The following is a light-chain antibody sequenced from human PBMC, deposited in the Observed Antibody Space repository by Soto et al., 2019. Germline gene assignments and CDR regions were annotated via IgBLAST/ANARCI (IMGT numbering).Light chain of an antibody. V-gene: IGKV4-1*01. CDR2: WAS. Sequence: DIVMTQSPDSLAVSLGERASINCKSSQSVLYSSNNKNNLAWYQQKPGHPPKLLIFWASTRDSGVPDRFSGSGSGTDFTLTISGLQAEDVAVYYCQQYYSAPETFGQGTRVEIK. CDR3: QQYYSAPET. J-gene: IGKJ1*01. CDR1: QSVLYSSNNKNN.